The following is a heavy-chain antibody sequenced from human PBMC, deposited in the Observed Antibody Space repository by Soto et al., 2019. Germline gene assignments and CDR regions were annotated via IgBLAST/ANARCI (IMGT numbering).Heavy chain of an antibody. CDR2: VIPMYGTA. Sequence: SVKVSCKASGGTFSSYGIRWVRQVPGQGLEWMGGVIPMYGTANHAQKFQGRVTMTADESTGTAYMELSSLRSEDTAVYFCARGVRRTTGWSPTNWFDPWGQGTLVTV. V-gene: IGHV1-69*13. CDR1: GGTFSSYG. J-gene: IGHJ5*02. CDR3: ARGVRRTTGWSPTNWFDP. D-gene: IGHD6-19*01.